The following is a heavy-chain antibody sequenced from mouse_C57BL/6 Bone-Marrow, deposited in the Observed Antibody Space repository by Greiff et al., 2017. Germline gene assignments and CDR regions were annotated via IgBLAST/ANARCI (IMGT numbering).Heavy chain of an antibody. Sequence: QVHVKQSGAELARPGASVKLSCKASGYTFTSYGISWVKQRTGQGLEWIGEIYPRSGNTYYNEKFKGKATLTADKSSSTAYMELRSLTSEDSAVYFCARWVGPGTGAYWGQGTLVTVSA. CDR1: GYTFTSYG. J-gene: IGHJ3*01. CDR3: ARWVGPGTGAY. CDR2: IYPRSGNT. D-gene: IGHD1-1*01. V-gene: IGHV1-81*01.